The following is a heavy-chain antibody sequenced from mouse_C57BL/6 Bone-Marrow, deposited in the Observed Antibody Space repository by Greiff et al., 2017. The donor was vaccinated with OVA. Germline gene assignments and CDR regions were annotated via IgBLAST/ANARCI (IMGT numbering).Heavy chain of an antibody. CDR2: RRNKANDYTT. Sequence: EVKLVESGGGLVQSGRSLRLSCATSGFTFSDFYMEWVRQAPGKGLEWIAARRNKANDYTTEYSASVKGRFIVSRDTSQSILYLQMNALRAEDTAIYYGARDGGGYSWFAYWGQGTLVTVSA. CDR1: GFTFSDFY. J-gene: IGHJ3*01. V-gene: IGHV7-1*01. CDR3: ARDGGGYSWFAY. D-gene: IGHD2-3*01.